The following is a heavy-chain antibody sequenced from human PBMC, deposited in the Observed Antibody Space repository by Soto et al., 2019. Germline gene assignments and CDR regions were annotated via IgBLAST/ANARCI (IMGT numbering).Heavy chain of an antibody. V-gene: IGHV3-11*06. J-gene: IGHJ5*02. CDR1: GFTFGDSY. Sequence: GGPLGLSCAGSGFTFGDSYMSWVSQAPGKGLEWLSYISPGSRYPAYADSVKGRFTISRDNAKRSLYLQMMSLTAEDTAIYYCVRGGGGGLFDPWGQGTMVTVSS. CDR2: ISPGSRYP. D-gene: IGHD2-15*01. CDR3: VRGGGGGLFDP.